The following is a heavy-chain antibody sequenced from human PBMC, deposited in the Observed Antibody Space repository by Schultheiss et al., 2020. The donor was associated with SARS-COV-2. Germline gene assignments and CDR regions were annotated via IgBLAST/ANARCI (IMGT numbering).Heavy chain of an antibody. CDR1: GYSFTSYW. CDR2: IDPSNSRV. Sequence: GGSLRLSCKGSGYSFTSYWIGWVRQIAGKGLEWVGRIDPSNSRVDYSPSFQGHVTISADKSITTAYLQWTSLKASDSAVYFCARLRGGEYDSWGQGTLVTVSS. D-gene: IGHD6-25*01. V-gene: IGHV5-10-1*01. CDR3: ARLRGGEYDS. J-gene: IGHJ4*02.